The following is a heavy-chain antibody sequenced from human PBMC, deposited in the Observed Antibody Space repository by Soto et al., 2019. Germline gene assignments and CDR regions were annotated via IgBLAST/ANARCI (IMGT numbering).Heavy chain of an antibody. D-gene: IGHD3-16*01. CDR1: GGSISGHY. CDR3: ARGPYYDRICNYYFLDV. J-gene: IGHJ6*03. Sequence: QVQLQESGPGLVKPSETLSLSCNVSGGSISGHYWSWVLQTPWKGLECIGYIYYSGSTNYNPSLKSRVTISVDTSKNHFSLRLTSVTAADTAVYYCARGPYYDRICNYYFLDVWGKGTTVTVSS. CDR2: IYYSGST. V-gene: IGHV4-59*08.